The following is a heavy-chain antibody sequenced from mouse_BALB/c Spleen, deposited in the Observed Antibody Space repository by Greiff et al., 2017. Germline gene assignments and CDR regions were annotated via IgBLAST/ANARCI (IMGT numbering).Heavy chain of an antibody. Sequence: VQLQQSGAELVKPGASVKLSCTASGFNIKDTYMHWVKQRPEQGLEWIGRIDPANGNTKYDPKFQGKATITADTSSNTAYLQLSSLTSEDTAVYYCARSAGTGYFDYWGQGTTRTVSS. CDR2: IDPANGNT. J-gene: IGHJ2*01. CDR1: GFNIKDTY. V-gene: IGHV14-3*02. CDR3: ARSAGTGYFDY. D-gene: IGHD4-1*01.